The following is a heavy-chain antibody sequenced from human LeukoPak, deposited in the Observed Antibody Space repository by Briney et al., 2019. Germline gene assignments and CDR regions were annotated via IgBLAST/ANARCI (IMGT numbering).Heavy chain of an antibody. CDR2: ISAYNGNA. CDR1: GYTFTSYG. D-gene: IGHD1-1*01. Sequence: GASVKVSCKASGYTFTSYGISWVRQAPGQGLEWMGWISAYNGNANYAQKLQGRVTMTTDTSTSTAYMELRSLRSDDTAVYYCAGDPTGTSFDYWGQGTLVTVSS. V-gene: IGHV1-18*04. CDR3: AGDPTGTSFDY. J-gene: IGHJ4*02.